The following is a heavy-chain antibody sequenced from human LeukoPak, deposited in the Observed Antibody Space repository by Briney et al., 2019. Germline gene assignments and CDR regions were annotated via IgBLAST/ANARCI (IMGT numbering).Heavy chain of an antibody. V-gene: IGHV3-11*01. J-gene: IGHJ6*02. D-gene: IGHD2-2*01. CDR2: ISSSGSTI. Sequence: GGSLRLSCAASGFTFSDYYMSWIRQAPGKGLEWVSYISSSGSTIYYADSVKGRFTISRDNAKNSLYLQMNSLRAEDTAVYYCAREYVRGYRSSTSCSHYYYGMDVWGQGTTVTVSS. CDR1: GFTFSDYY. CDR3: AREYVRGYRSSTSCSHYYYGMDV.